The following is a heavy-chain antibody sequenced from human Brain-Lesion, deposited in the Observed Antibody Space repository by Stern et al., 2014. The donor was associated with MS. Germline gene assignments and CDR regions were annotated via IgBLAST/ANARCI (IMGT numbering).Heavy chain of an antibody. CDR1: GYIFTGYY. Sequence: VQLVESGAEVKKPGASVKVSCKTSGYIFTGYYIQWVRQAPGQGLEGTAWINPNTGGTKYAQKFQGRVTMSRDTSISTAYVELSSLTSDDTAVYYCARDQRGITIFGVVTDYYYLGMDVWGQGTTVTVSS. CDR2: INPNTGGT. V-gene: IGHV1-2*02. D-gene: IGHD3-3*01. J-gene: IGHJ6*02. CDR3: ARDQRGITIFGVVTDYYYLGMDV.